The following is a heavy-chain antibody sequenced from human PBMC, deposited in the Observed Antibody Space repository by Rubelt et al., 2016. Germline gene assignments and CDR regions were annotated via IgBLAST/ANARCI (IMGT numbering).Heavy chain of an antibody. CDR2: IHSSGIS. CDR1: GGSISSSSYY. J-gene: IGHJ4*02. CDR3: ARISSGRYQRGVDY. V-gene: IGHV4-61*05. D-gene: IGHD2-2*01. Sequence: QLQLQESGPGLVKPSETLSLTCTVSGGSISSSSYYWGWIRQPPGKGLEWIGHIHSSGISNYSPPPKSRLTISIDPSNNQFSLGWTAVTTADSAVDYCARISSGRYQRGVDYWGQGALVTGS.